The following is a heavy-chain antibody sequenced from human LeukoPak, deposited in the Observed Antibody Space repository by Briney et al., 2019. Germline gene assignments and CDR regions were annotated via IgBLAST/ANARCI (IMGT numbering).Heavy chain of an antibody. V-gene: IGHV4-59*01. CDR1: GGSISSYY. D-gene: IGHD2-2*01. Sequence: SETLSLTCTVSGGSISSYYWSWIRQPPGKGLEWIGYIYYSGSTNYNPSLKSRVTISVDTSKNQFSLKLSSVTAADTAVYYCARGGSYANYYYYMDVWGKGTTVTVSS. CDR2: IYYSGST. CDR3: ARGGSYANYYYYMDV. J-gene: IGHJ6*03.